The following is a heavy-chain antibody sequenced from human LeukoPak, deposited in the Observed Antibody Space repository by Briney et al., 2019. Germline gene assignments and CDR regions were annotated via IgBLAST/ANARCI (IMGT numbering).Heavy chain of an antibody. Sequence: GGSLRLSCAASGFTFSSYWMSWVRQAPGKGLEWVANIKQDGSEKYYVDSVKGRFTISRGNAKNSLYLQMNSLRAEDTAVYYCARSPYYYDSSGRIFDYWGQGTLVTVSS. CDR2: IKQDGSEK. J-gene: IGHJ4*02. CDR3: ARSPYYYDSSGRIFDY. V-gene: IGHV3-7*01. D-gene: IGHD3-22*01. CDR1: GFTFSSYW.